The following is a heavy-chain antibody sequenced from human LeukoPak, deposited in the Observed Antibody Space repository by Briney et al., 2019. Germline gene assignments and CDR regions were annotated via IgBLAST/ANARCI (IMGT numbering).Heavy chain of an antibody. V-gene: IGHV3-48*04. J-gene: IGHJ4*02. Sequence: GGSLRLSCAASGFTFSSYSMNWVRQAPGKGLEWVSYISSSSSTIYYADSVKGRFTISRDNAKNSLYLQMNSLRAEDTAVYYCARVAYSSGSLFEYWGQRPLVTVSS. CDR2: ISSSSSTI. CDR1: GFTFSSYS. D-gene: IGHD6-25*01. CDR3: ARVAYSSGSLFEY.